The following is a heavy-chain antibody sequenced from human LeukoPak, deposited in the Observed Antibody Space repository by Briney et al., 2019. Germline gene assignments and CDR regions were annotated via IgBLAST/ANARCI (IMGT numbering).Heavy chain of an antibody. CDR3: AKPIIGVLVVTADWFDP. V-gene: IGHV3-23*01. D-gene: IGHD2-21*02. Sequence: PGGSLRLSCAASGFAFTFHAMSWLRQPPGKGLEWVSTINANSGTTSYAASVRGRFTISRDNSKNTLYLQVNSLRADDTAVYYCAKPIIGVLVVTADWFDPWGQGTLVVVSS. CDR2: INANSGTT. J-gene: IGHJ5*01. CDR1: GFAFTFHA.